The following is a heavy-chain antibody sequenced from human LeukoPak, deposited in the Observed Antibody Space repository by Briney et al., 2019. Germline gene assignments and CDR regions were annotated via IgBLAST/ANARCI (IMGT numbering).Heavy chain of an antibody. Sequence: SETLSLTCAVSGGSISNYYWSWIRQPPGKGLEWIGYIYNNVNTDYNPSLKCRVTISVDTSKTQFSLKLRSVTAADTAVYYCACSSSAGPEYWGQGILVTVSS. CDR2: IYNNVNT. CDR3: ACSSSAGPEY. V-gene: IGHV4-59*08. D-gene: IGHD6-6*01. J-gene: IGHJ4*02. CDR1: GGSISNYY.